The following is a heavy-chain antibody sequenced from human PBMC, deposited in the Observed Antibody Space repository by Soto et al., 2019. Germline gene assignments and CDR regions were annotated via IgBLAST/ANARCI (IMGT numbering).Heavy chain of an antibody. J-gene: IGHJ4*02. CDR3: ARSMHYSDGSNYSPFDY. CDR1: GGSVSSGNYY. Sequence: QVQLQESGPGLVKPSETLSLTCTVSGGSVSSGNYYWSWIRQPPGKGLEWIGYFYYTGSTNYNPSHNGPVTISIHGSKYPVFLRLSSVTAADTAVYYCARSMHYSDGSNYSPFDYWGQGTLVTVSS. CDR2: FYYTGST. V-gene: IGHV4-61*01. D-gene: IGHD3-22*01.